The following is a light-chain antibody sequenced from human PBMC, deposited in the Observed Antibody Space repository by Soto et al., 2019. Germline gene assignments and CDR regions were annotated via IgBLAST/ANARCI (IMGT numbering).Light chain of an antibody. Sequence: DIQMTQSPSTLSASVGDRVTMTCRASQRVSSWLAWYQQKPGEAPNLLIYDASSLETGVPSRFSGSGSGTDFTLTTSSLQRDDLATYYCQQYNGYSTFGQGTKLEIK. CDR3: QQYNGYST. CDR1: QRVSSW. CDR2: DAS. J-gene: IGKJ2*01. V-gene: IGKV1-5*01.